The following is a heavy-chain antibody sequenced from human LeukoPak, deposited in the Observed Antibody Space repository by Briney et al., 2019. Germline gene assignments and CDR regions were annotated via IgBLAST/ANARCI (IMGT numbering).Heavy chain of an antibody. J-gene: IGHJ3*02. D-gene: IGHD1-26*01. CDR2: IWSDGSTK. CDR1: GFTLSNSG. CDR3: ARDSGGSPFDI. Sequence: GGSLRLSCAASGFTLSNSGMHWVRQAPVKGLEWVAVIWSDGSTKDYADSVKGRFTISRDTSKNTLYLEMNSLRDEDTAVYYCARDSGGSPFDIWGQRTMVTVSS. V-gene: IGHV3-33*01.